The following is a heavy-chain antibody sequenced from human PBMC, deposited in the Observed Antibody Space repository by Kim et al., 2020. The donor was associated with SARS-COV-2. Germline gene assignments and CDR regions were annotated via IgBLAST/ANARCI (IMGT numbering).Heavy chain of an antibody. CDR1: GFTFSSYS. Sequence: GGSLRLSCAASGFTFSSYSMKWVRQAPGKGLEWVSSISSSSSHIYYADSMKGRFTISRDNAKNSLYLQMNSLRAEDTAVYYCARDPLGGGGAPDYWGQGTLVTVSS. CDR3: ARDPLGGGGAPDY. J-gene: IGHJ4*02. CDR2: ISSSSSHI. V-gene: IGHV3-21*01. D-gene: IGHD2-21*01.